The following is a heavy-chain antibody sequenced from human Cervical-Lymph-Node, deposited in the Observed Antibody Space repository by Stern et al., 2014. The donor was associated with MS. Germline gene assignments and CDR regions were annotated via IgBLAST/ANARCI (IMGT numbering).Heavy chain of an antibody. D-gene: IGHD5-18*01. V-gene: IGHV1-69*01. CDR1: GGSFSNYA. CDR3: ARVHTASSHAFDI. CDR2: IIPIFGTA. Sequence: QVQLLQPGAEVKKPGSSVKVSCKASGGSFSNYAISWVRQAPGQGLEWMGGIIPIFGTANYAQKFQGRVTITADASTSTAYMELSSLRSEDTAVYYCARVHTASSHAFDIWGQGTLVTVSS. J-gene: IGHJ3*02.